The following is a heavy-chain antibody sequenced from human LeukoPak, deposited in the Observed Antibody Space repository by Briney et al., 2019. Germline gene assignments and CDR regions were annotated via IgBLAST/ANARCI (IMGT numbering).Heavy chain of an antibody. Sequence: PGGSLRLSCAASGFTFSSYSMNWVRQAPGKGLEWVSSISSSSSYIYYADSVKGRFTISRDNAKNSLYLQMNSLRAEDTAVYYRAGGIAAAGGFDYWGQGTLVTVSS. CDR3: AGGIAAAGGFDY. CDR1: GFTFSSYS. V-gene: IGHV3-21*04. CDR2: ISSSSSYI. D-gene: IGHD6-13*01. J-gene: IGHJ4*02.